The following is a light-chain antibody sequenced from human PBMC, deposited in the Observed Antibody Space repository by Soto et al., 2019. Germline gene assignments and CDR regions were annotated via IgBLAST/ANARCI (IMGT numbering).Light chain of an antibody. CDR3: QQYNSYSLWT. V-gene: IGKV1-5*01. J-gene: IGKJ1*01. CDR1: QSISSW. CDR2: DAS. Sequence: IQMTMSPSTLSASVGDRATITCRASQSISSWLAWYQQKPGKAPKLLIYDASSLESGVPSRFSGSGSGTESTLTISSLQPDDFATYYCQQYNSYSLWTFGQGTKVDI.